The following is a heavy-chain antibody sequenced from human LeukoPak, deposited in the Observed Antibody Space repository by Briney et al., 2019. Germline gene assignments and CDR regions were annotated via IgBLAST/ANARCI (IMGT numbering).Heavy chain of an antibody. D-gene: IGHD3-10*01. CDR2: ISSSSSYI. CDR1: GFTFSSYS. J-gene: IGHJ5*02. Sequence: PGGSLRLSCAASGFTFSSYSVNWVRQAPGKGLEWVSSISSSSSYIYYADSVKGRFTISRDNAKNSLYLQMNSLRAEDTAVYYCARTGTLGNWFDPWGQGTLVTVSS. CDR3: ARTGTLGNWFDP. V-gene: IGHV3-21*01.